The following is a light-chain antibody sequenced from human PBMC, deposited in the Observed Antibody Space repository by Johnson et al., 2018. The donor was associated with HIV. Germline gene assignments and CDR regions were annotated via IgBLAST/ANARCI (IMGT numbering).Light chain of an antibody. J-gene: IGLJ1*01. V-gene: IGLV1-51*01. CDR1: SSNIGKNY. Sequence: QSVLTQPPSVSAAPGQKVTISCSGSSSNIGKNYVSWYQQLPGTAPKLLIFDNHKRPSGIPDRFSGSKSGTSATLGITGLQTGDEADYYCGTWDNSLTAYVFGTGTKVTV. CDR3: GTWDNSLTAYV. CDR2: DNH.